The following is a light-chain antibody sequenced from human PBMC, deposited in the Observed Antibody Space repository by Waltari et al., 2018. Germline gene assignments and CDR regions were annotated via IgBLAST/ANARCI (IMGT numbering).Light chain of an antibody. Sequence: IQMTQSPSALSASVGERVTIPCRSSQRINTWMAWYQQRPGKAPKVLIYDVSTLESGVPSRFSGSGSGTEFTLAINNLQPEDFATYYCQQYYRYYTFGQGTKLEIK. CDR1: QRINTW. CDR2: DVS. V-gene: IGKV1-5*01. CDR3: QQYYRYYT. J-gene: IGKJ2*01.